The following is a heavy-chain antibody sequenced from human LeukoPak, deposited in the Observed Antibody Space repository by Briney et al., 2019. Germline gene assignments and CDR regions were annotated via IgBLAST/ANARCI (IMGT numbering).Heavy chain of an antibody. J-gene: IGHJ3*02. CDR2: VIPIFGTA. CDR3: STDAPSETAMASAFDI. Sequence: SVKVSCKAYGGTFSTHRISWVRQAPGQGLEWLGGVIPIFGTAHYAEKFQGRVTITADVSTSTAYMEVTSLRSEDTAVYYCSTDAPSETAMASAFDIWGQGTMVTVSP. V-gene: IGHV1-69*13. D-gene: IGHD5-18*01. CDR1: GGTFSTHR.